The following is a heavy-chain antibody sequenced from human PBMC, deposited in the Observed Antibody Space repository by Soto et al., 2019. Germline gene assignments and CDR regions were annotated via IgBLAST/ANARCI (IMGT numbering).Heavy chain of an antibody. CDR3: ARDDEYSGNGMDV. CDR1: GFTFSNYG. D-gene: IGHD3-10*01. V-gene: IGHV3-33*01. Sequence: QVQLVESGGGVVQPGRSLRLSCAASGFTFSNYGMHWVRQAPGKGLEWVAVILNDGSNRYHEDSVKDRFTISRDNSKNTLYLQMNSLRAEDTAVYYCARDDEYSGNGMDVWGQGTTVTVS. J-gene: IGHJ6*02. CDR2: ILNDGSNR.